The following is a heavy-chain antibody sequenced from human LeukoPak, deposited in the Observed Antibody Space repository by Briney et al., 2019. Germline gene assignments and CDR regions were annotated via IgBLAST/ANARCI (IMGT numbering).Heavy chain of an antibody. CDR1: GFTFANYA. Sequence: QPGGTLRLSCAASGFTFANYAMSCVRQAPGKGLEFVSSISRSGDTTFYADSVKGRFTISRDNSKDTLNLQMDRLRADDAAVYYCAKSRLAAAGAASDYWGQGTLVTVSS. V-gene: IGHV3-23*01. CDR2: ISRSGDTT. CDR3: AKSRLAAAGAASDY. D-gene: IGHD6-13*01. J-gene: IGHJ4*02.